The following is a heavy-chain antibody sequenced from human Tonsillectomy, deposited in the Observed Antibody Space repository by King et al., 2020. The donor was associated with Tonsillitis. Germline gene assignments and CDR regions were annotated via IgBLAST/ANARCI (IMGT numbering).Heavy chain of an antibody. CDR2: IYTSGST. V-gene: IGHV4-4*07. J-gene: IGHJ4*02. CDR1: GGSISSYY. CDR3: ARMLAPPRQYCSGGSCYYFDY. Sequence: VQLQESGPGLVKPSETLSLTCTVSGGSISSYYWSWIRPPAGKGLEWIGRIYTSGSTNYNPSLKSRVTMSVDTSKNQFSLKLSSVTAADTAVYYCARMLAPPRQYCSGGSCYYFDYWGQGTLVTVSS. D-gene: IGHD2-15*01.